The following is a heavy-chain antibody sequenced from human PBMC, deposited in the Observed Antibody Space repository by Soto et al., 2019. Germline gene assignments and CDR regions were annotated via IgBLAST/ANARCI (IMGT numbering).Heavy chain of an antibody. CDR3: ARERQWEPIPY. CDR1: GYTFSNYG. D-gene: IGHD1-26*01. V-gene: IGHV1-18*01. CDR2: VSAYNRNT. Sequence: QVQLVQSGAEVKRPGASVKVSCQTSGYTFSNYGVTWVRQAPGQGLEWVGWVSAYNRNTNYAQKFQDRVTMTSDTSTRTAYMELRSLRSDDTAVYFYARERQWEPIPYWGQGTQVTVSS. J-gene: IGHJ4*02.